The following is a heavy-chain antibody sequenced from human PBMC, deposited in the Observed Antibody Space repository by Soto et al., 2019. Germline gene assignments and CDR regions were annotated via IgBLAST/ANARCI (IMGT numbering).Heavy chain of an antibody. CDR1: GFNFNSYT. CDR3: AGDCSGGSCYPGMDV. CDR2: ISSSGYI. Sequence: EVQLVESGGGLVKPGGSLRLSCAASGFNFNSYTINWVRQAPGKRLEWLSSISSSGYIFSTDSVRGRFTISRDNAKNSVDLQINRLRAEETAVYFCAGDCSGGSCYPGMDVWGQGTTVTVSS. D-gene: IGHD2-15*01. J-gene: IGHJ6*02. V-gene: IGHV3-21*01.